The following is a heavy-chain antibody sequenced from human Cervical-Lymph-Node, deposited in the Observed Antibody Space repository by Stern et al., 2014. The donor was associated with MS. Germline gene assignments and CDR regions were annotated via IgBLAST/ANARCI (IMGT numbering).Heavy chain of an antibody. CDR1: GGTFRNYA. Sequence: QMQLVQSGAEVKKPGSSVKVSCKASGGTFRNYAISWVRQAPGQGLEWMGWIIPIFGTANYAQKSRGRVTIPADESTSTTYMELSSLRSEDTAVYYGASLLGRIAVASVDYWGQGTLVTVSS. V-gene: IGHV1-69*01. J-gene: IGHJ4*02. D-gene: IGHD6-19*01. CDR3: ASLLGRIAVASVDY. CDR2: IIPIFGTA.